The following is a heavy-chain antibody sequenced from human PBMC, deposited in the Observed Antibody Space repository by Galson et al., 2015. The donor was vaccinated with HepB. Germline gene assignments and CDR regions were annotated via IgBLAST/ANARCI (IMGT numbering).Heavy chain of an antibody. CDR2: ISYDGNNK. D-gene: IGHD3-10*01. CDR3: AKELLGAWFGEPSTSSDY. V-gene: IGHV3-30*18. Sequence: SLRLSCAVSGFTFSSYGMHWVRQAPGKGLEWLAVISYDGNNKYYSDSVKGRFTISRDNSKNTVYLQMNSLRVEDTAVYYCAKELLGAWFGEPSTSSDYWGQGTLVTVSS. CDR1: GFTFSSYG. J-gene: IGHJ4*02.